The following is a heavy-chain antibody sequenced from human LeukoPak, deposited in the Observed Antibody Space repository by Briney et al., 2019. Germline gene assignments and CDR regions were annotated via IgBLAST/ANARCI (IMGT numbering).Heavy chain of an antibody. V-gene: IGHV4-59*01. D-gene: IGHD3-3*01. CDR2: IYYSGST. CDR1: GGSISSYY. J-gene: IGHJ5*02. Sequence: PSETLSLTCTVSGGSISSYYWSWIRQPPGKGLEWIGYIYYSGSTNYNPSLKSRVTISVDTSKNQFSLKLSSVTAADTAVYYCAREAIFGVGNWIDPWGQGTLVTVSS. CDR3: AREAIFGVGNWIDP.